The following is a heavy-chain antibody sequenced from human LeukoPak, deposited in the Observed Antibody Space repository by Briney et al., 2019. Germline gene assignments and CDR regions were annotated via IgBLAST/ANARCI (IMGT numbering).Heavy chain of an antibody. Sequence: GGSLRLSCAASGFTVSNNYMSWVRQAPGKGLEWVSVIYSGGGTNYANSVKGRFTVSRDNSKNTLYLQMNSLRAEDTAVYYCARSIGYGPFDYWGQGTPVTVSS. D-gene: IGHD5-12*01. CDR1: GFTVSNNY. CDR3: ARSIGYGPFDY. J-gene: IGHJ4*02. CDR2: IYSGGGT. V-gene: IGHV3-66*02.